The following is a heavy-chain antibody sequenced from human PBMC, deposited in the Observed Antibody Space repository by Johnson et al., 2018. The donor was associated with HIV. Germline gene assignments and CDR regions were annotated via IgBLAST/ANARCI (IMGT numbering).Heavy chain of an antibody. CDR1: GFTFNNYD. CDR3: AVPPNLADNFWSIRNAFDI. V-gene: IGHV3-13*01. J-gene: IGHJ3*02. Sequence: VQVVESGGGLVQPGGSLRLSCAASGFTFNNYDMHWVRQVTGKALEWVSAIGKAADTYYADSVKGRFTISRDNSKNTLYLQMNSLGAEDTAVYYCAVPPNLADNFWSIRNAFDIWGQGTMVTVSS. D-gene: IGHD3-3*01. CDR2: IGKAADT.